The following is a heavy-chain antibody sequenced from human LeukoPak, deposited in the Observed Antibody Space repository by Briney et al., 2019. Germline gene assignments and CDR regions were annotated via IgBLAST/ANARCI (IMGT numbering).Heavy chain of an antibody. CDR3: ARDFDRAIDY. CDR2: ISGSGDNT. Sequence: GGSLRLSCAASGFTFSSYAMSWVRQAPGKGLEWVSGISGSGDNTYYADSVKGRFTISRDNSKNTLYLQMNSLRAEDTAVYYCARDFDRAIDYWGQGTLVTVSS. D-gene: IGHD3-9*01. V-gene: IGHV3-23*01. J-gene: IGHJ4*02. CDR1: GFTFSSYA.